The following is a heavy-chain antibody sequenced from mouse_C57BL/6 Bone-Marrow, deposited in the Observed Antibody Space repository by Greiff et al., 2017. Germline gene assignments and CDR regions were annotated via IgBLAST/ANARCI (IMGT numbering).Heavy chain of an antibody. V-gene: IGHV1-54*01. CDR2: INPGSGGT. CDR3: ATTPFCQRWFAY. D-gene: IGHD6-1*01. CDR1: GYAFTNYL. J-gene: IGHJ3*01. Sequence: VQLQQSGAELVRPGTSVKVSCKASGYAFTNYLIEWVKQRPGPGLEWIGVINPGSGGTNYNQKFKGKATLTADTSSSTAYRQLSSLTSEDSAVYYCATTPFCQRWFAYWGQGTMVTVSA.